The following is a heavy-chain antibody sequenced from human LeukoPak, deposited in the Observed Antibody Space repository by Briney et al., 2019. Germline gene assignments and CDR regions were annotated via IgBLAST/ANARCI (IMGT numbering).Heavy chain of an antibody. CDR1: GGSFSGHY. Sequence: TSETLSLTCAVYGGSFSGHYWSWIRQPPGKGLEWIGEINHSGSTNYNPSLKSRVTISVDTSKNQSSLKLSSVTAADTAVYYCARGMQRWLQPLGYWGQGTLVTVSS. CDR2: INHSGST. V-gene: IGHV4-34*01. CDR3: ARGMQRWLQPLGY. D-gene: IGHD5-24*01. J-gene: IGHJ4*02.